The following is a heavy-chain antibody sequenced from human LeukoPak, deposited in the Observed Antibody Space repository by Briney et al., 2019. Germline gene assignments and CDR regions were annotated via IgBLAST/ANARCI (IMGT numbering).Heavy chain of an antibody. V-gene: IGHV1-18*01. J-gene: IGHJ4*02. CDR3: ARDRAEVWSGIAVAGTRLLDY. Sequence: ASVKVSCKASGYTFTSYGISWVRQAPGQGLEWMGWISAYNGNTNYAQKLQGRVTMTTDTSTSTAYVELRSLRSDDTAVYYCARDRAEVWSGIAVAGTRLLDYWGQGTLVTVSS. CDR1: GYTFTSYG. D-gene: IGHD6-19*01. CDR2: ISAYNGNT.